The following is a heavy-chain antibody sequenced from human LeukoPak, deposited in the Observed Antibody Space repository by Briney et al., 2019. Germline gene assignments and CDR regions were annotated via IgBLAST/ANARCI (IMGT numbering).Heavy chain of an antibody. CDR1: GFTFGSYS. CDR3: AREESGDYGFDY. D-gene: IGHD4-17*01. Sequence: GGSLRLSCAASGFTFGSYSMNWVRQAPGKGLEWVSSISSSSSYIYYADSVKGRFTISRDNAKNSLYLQMNSLRAEDTAVYYCAREESGDYGFDYWGQGTLVTVSS. V-gene: IGHV3-21*01. J-gene: IGHJ4*02. CDR2: ISSSSSYI.